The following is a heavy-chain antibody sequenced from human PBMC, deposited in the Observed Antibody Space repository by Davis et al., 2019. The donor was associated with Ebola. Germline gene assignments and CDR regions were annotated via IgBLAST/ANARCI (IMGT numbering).Heavy chain of an antibody. Sequence: PGGSLRLSCAASGFTFSTYWMHWIRQPPGKGLEWIGCVTKSGNAYYKPSLQSRVIISVDTSSDQFSLRMTSLTAADTALYFCASRPASAIPDFWGPGTLVTVSS. CDR2: VTKSGNA. V-gene: IGHV4-39*01. CDR1: GFTFSTYW. CDR3: ASRPASAIPDF. D-gene: IGHD2-2*01. J-gene: IGHJ4*02.